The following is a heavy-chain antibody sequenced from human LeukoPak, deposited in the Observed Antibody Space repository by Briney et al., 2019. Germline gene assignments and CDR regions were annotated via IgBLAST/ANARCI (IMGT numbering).Heavy chain of an antibody. V-gene: IGHV3-21*01. CDR1: GFTFSSYS. CDR3: ARASKKGGSGSYYLYYFDY. J-gene: IGHJ4*02. Sequence: GGSLRLSCAASGFTFSSYSMNWVRQAPGKGLEWGSSISSSSSYIYYADSVKGRFTISRDNAKNSLYLQMNSLRAEDTAVYYCARASKKGGSGSYYLYYFDYWGQGTLVTVSS. CDR2: ISSSSSYI. D-gene: IGHD3-10*01.